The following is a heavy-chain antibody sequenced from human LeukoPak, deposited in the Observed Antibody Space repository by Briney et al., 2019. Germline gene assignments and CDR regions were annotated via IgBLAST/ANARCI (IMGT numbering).Heavy chain of an antibody. CDR2: ISGSGGST. D-gene: IGHD3-9*01. V-gene: IGHV3-23*01. CDR3: AKDHTYAYYDILTGYYSPYYFDY. J-gene: IGHJ4*02. CDR1: GFTFSSYA. Sequence: GGSLRLSCAASGFTFSSYAMSWVRQAPGKGLEWVSAISGSGGSTYYADSVKGRFTISRDNSKNTLYLQMNSLRAEDTAVYYCAKDHTYAYYDILTGYYSPYYFDYWGQGTLATVSS.